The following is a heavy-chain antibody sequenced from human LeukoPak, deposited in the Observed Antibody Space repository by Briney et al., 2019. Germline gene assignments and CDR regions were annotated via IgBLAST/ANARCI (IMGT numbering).Heavy chain of an antibody. Sequence: GESLKISCKGSGYRFTSYWIGWVRQMPGKGLEWMGIMYPGDSDTRYSPSFQGQVTISADKSISTAYLQWSSLKASDTAMYCCARGSSGSYYGGAFDYWGQGTLVTVSS. CDR1: GYRFTSYW. CDR2: MYPGDSDT. J-gene: IGHJ4*02. D-gene: IGHD1-26*01. V-gene: IGHV5-51*01. CDR3: ARGSSGSYYGGAFDY.